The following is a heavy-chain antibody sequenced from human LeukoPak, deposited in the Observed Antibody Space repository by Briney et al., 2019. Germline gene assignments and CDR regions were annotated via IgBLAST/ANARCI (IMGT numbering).Heavy chain of an antibody. CDR1: GFTFDDYD. J-gene: IGHJ3*02. V-gene: IGHV3-20*04. CDR3: ARIAMAGIGDGFDI. D-gene: IGHD6-19*01. CDR2: INWNGGST. Sequence: PGGSLRLSCAASGFTFDDYDMGWVPQAPGRGLEGVSGINWNGGSTGYADSVKGRFTISRDNARNSLYLQMNSLRAEDTALYYCARIAMAGIGDGFDIWGQGTMVTVSS.